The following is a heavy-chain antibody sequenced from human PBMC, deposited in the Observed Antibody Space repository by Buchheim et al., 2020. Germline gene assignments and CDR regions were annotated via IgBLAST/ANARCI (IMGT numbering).Heavy chain of an antibody. J-gene: IGHJ4*02. CDR2: LHYGGST. Sequence: LQLQESGPGLVEPSETLSLTCDVSGGSIGTVNYYWGWIRQPPGKGLEWIGSLHYGGSTYYNPSLKSRVTISAETSQKVSLTVTSVSAADTAIYYCAGDEYSSTWYKYWGQGTL. CDR1: GGSIGTVNYY. V-gene: IGHV4-39*07. CDR3: AGDEYSSTWYKY. D-gene: IGHD2-2*01.